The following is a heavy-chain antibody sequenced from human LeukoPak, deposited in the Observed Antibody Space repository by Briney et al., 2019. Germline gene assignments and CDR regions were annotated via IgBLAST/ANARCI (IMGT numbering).Heavy chain of an antibody. CDR3: ARSRALNSGAFDP. CDR1: GASVRSASY. CDR2: IYNGVNT. Sequence: NSSETLSLTCTVSGASVRSASYWSWIRQPPGKGVERIAHIYNGVNTNYNPSLKSRVTISVDTSKNQFSLRLNPVTAADTAVYYCARSRALNSGAFDPWGQGSLVTVSS. J-gene: IGHJ5*02. D-gene: IGHD1-26*01. V-gene: IGHV4-61*01.